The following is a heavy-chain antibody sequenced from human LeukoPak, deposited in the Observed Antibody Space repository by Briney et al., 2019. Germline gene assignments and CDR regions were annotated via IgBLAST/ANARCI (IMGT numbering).Heavy chain of an antibody. CDR1: GFTLSNYW. CDR2: IKQDGSET. D-gene: IGHD1-26*01. Sequence: GGSLRLSCAASGFTLSNYWMSWVRQAPGKGLEWVANIKQDGSETYYVDSVRGRFTFSRDDAENSVYLQMNSLRAEDTAVYYCVRQMVGASFDYWGQGTLVTVSS. J-gene: IGHJ4*02. CDR3: VRQMVGASFDY. V-gene: IGHV3-7*01.